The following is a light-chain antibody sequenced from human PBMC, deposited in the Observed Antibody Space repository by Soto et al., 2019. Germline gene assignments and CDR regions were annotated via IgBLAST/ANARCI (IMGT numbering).Light chain of an antibody. V-gene: IGKV3D-20*02. Sequence: EIVLTQSPGTLSLSPGERATLSCMASQSVSSSYLAWYQQKPGQAPRLLIYDASNRATGIPARFSGSGSGTDFTLTISSLEPEDFAVYYCQQRSNWPFTFGQGTRLEIK. CDR2: DAS. CDR1: QSVSSSY. CDR3: QQRSNWPFT. J-gene: IGKJ5*01.